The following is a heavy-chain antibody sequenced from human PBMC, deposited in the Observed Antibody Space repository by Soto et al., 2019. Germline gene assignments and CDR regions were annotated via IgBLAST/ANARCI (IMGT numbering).Heavy chain of an antibody. J-gene: IGHJ4*02. CDR3: ARPARYSSPSGFGY. D-gene: IGHD6-19*01. Sequence: QLQLQESGPGLVKPSETLSLTCTVSGGSISSSSYYWGWIRQPPGKGLERIGSIYYSGSTYYNPSLKSRVTISVDTSKNQFSLKLSSVTAADTAVYYCARPARYSSPSGFGYWGQGTLVTVSS. CDR1: GGSISSSSYY. CDR2: IYYSGST. V-gene: IGHV4-39*01.